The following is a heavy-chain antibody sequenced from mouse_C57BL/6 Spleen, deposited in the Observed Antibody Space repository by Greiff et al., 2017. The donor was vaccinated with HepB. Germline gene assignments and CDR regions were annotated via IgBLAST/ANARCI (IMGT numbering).Heavy chain of an antibody. CDR1: GYTFTSYW. CDR3: AREKENYYDSGVYFDV. J-gene: IGHJ1*01. V-gene: IGHV1-55*01. CDR2: IYPGSGST. Sequence: QVQLQQPGAELVKPGASVKMSCKASGYTFTSYWITWVKQRPGQGLEWIGDIYPGSGSTNYNEKFKSKATLTVDKSSSTAYMQLSSLTTEDSAVYYCAREKENYYDSGVYFDVWGPGTTVTVSS. D-gene: IGHD2-4*01.